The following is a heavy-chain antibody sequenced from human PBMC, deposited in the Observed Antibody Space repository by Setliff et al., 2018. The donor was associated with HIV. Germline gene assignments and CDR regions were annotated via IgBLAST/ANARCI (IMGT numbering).Heavy chain of an antibody. Sequence: SETLSLTCSVSAFSMSSYYWSFIRQPPGKGLEWIGRVYYTGSTNYSPSLKSRVTISIDTSKNQFSLKLSSVTAADTAVYYCARGPTVTARRECAFDIWGQGTMVTVSS. CDR1: AFSMSSYY. CDR3: ARGPTVTARRECAFDI. J-gene: IGHJ3*02. CDR2: VYYTGST. D-gene: IGHD4-17*01. V-gene: IGHV4-59*01.